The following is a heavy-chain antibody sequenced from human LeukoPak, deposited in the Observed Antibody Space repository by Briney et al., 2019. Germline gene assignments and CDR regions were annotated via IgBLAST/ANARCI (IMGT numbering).Heavy chain of an antibody. D-gene: IGHD6-19*01. CDR1: GFTFSSYS. V-gene: IGHV3-21*01. CDR2: ISSSSSYI. Sequence: GGSLRLSCAASGFTFSSYSMNWVRQAPGKGLEWVSSISSSSSYIYYADSVKGRFTISRDNAKNSLYLQMNGLRAEDTAVYYCARDGDSGWYFDYWGQGTLVTVSS. CDR3: ARDGDSGWYFDY. J-gene: IGHJ4*02.